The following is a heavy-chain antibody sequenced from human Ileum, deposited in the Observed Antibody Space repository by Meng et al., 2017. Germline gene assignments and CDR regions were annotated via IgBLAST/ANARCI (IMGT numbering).Heavy chain of an antibody. V-gene: IGHV4-30-4*01. D-gene: IGHD3-10*01. CDR2: IYYSGST. CDR1: VGSISSGDYY. J-gene: IGHJ4*02. CDR3: ARGRLPGEYRGFDY. Sequence: QVQLQESGPGLVKPSQTLSLTCPVSVGSISSGDYYWSWIRQPPGKGLEWIGYIYYSGSTYYNPSLKSRVTISEDTSRNQFSLNLSSVTAADTAVYYCARGRLPGEYRGFDYWGQGTLVTVSS.